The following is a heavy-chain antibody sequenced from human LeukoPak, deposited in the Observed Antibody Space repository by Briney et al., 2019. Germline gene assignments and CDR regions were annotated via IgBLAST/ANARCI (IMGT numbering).Heavy chain of an antibody. Sequence: GGSLRLSCAASGFTFSSYAMSWVRQAPGKGLEWVSAISGSGGSTYYADSVEGRFTISRDNSKNTLYLQMNSLRAEDTAVYYCAGWLQFVGLTPLDYWGQGTLVTVSS. CDR1: GFTFSSYA. CDR3: AGWLQFVGLTPLDY. J-gene: IGHJ4*02. D-gene: IGHD5-24*01. CDR2: ISGSGGST. V-gene: IGHV3-23*01.